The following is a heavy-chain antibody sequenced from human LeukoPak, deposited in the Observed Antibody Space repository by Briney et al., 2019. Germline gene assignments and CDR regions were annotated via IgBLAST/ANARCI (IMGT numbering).Heavy chain of an antibody. V-gene: IGHV1-18*01. J-gene: IGHJ3*02. CDR1: GYTFSNYG. CDR3: ATGPKYHYDSSGYYGI. D-gene: IGHD3-22*01. Sequence: ASVTVSCKASGYTFSNYGISWVRQAPGQGLEWMGWVSAYNGDTSYVQKFQRRVTMTTDTSTSTGYMELRSLRSDDTAVYYCATGPKYHYDSSGYYGIWGQGTMVTVSS. CDR2: VSAYNGDT.